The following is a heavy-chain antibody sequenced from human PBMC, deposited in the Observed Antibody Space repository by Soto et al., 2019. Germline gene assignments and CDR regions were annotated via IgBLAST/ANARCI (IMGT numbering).Heavy chain of an antibody. V-gene: IGHV3-48*02. CDR3: ARVDCSSTSCYIDAYYYGMDV. CDR2: ISSSSSTI. CDR1: GFTFSSYS. D-gene: IGHD2-2*02. Sequence: QPGGSLRLSCAASGFTFSSYSMNWVRQAPGKGLEWVSYISSSSSTIYYADSVKGRFTISRDNAKNSLYLQMNSLRDEDTAVYYCARVDCSSTSCYIDAYYYGMDVWGQGTTVTVSS. J-gene: IGHJ6*02.